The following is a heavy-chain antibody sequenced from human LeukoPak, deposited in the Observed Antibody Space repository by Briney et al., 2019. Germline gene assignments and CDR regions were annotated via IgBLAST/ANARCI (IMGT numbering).Heavy chain of an antibody. D-gene: IGHD3-22*01. J-gene: IGHJ3*02. V-gene: IGHV4-34*01. CDR1: GGSFSGYY. CDR3: ASTYYDSSGYRTAFDI. CDR2: INHSGST. Sequence: SETLSLTCAVYGGSFSGYYWSWIRQPPGKGLEWIGEINHSGSTNYNPSLKSRVTISVDTSKNQFSLKLSSVTAADTAVYYCASTYYDSSGYRTAFDIWGQGTMVTVSS.